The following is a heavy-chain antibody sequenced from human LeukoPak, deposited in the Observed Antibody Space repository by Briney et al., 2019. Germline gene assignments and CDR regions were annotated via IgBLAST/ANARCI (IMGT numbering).Heavy chain of an antibody. D-gene: IGHD4-17*01. V-gene: IGHV1-18*01. CDR3: ARAADYGDSPDY. CDR1: GYTFTSYG. Sequence: ASVKVSCKASGYTFTSYGISWVRQATGQGLEWMGWISAYNGNTNYAQKLQGRVTMTTDTSTSTAYMELRSLRPDDTAVYYCARAADYGDSPDYWGQGTLVTVSS. J-gene: IGHJ4*02. CDR2: ISAYNGNT.